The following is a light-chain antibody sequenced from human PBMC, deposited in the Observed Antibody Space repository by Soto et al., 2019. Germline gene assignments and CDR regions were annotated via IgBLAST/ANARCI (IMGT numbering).Light chain of an antibody. CDR3: QQYYITPYT. Sequence: SCWSSPSVLYSSNNKDYLAWYQQKPGQPPKLLIYWASTRELGVPDRFSGSGSGTDFTLTISSLQAEDVAVYYCQQYYITPYTFGQGTKLEMK. CDR1: PSVLYSSNNKDY. CDR2: WAS. V-gene: IGKV4-1*01. J-gene: IGKJ2*01.